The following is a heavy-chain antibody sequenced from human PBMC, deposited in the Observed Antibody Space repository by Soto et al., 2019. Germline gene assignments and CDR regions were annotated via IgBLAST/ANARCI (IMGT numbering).Heavy chain of an antibody. D-gene: IGHD6-13*01. CDR3: ARGCEYSSSPFPYNWFDP. Sequence: ASVKVSCKASGGTFSSYAISWVRQAPGQVLEWMGGIIPIFGTAKYAQKFQGRVTITADESTSTAYMELSSLRSEDTAVYYCARGCEYSSSPFPYNWFDPWGQGTLVTVSS. CDR1: GGTFSSYA. J-gene: IGHJ5*02. V-gene: IGHV1-69*13. CDR2: IIPIFGTA.